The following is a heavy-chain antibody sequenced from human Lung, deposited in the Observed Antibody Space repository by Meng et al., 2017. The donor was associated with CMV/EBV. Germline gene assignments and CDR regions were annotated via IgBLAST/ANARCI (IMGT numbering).Heavy chain of an antibody. Sequence: SXXVSXKAYGGNFNSYSFIWVRQAPGQGLEWVGRIVPLLRTPMFAQRFQGRVTITADRSSSTTYMELSSLRSEDTAVYYCATATYMTTQQGWFDTWCQGTLVTVSS. V-gene: IGHV1-69*08. D-gene: IGHD4-11*01. CDR3: ATATYMTTQQGWFDT. J-gene: IGHJ5*02. CDR1: GGNFNSYS. CDR2: IVPLLRTP.